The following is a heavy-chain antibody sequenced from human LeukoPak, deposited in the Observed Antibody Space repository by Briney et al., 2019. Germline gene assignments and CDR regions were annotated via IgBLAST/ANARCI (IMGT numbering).Heavy chain of an antibody. V-gene: IGHV3-30*18. Sequence: GGSLRLSCAAYGFTFISFGMRWVRQAPGKGLEWVAVISYDGSNKYYADSVKGRFTISRDNSMNTLYLQMNSLRDEDTAVYYCAQAWRWLQLNYWGQGTLVTVSS. CDR1: GFTFISFG. D-gene: IGHD5-24*01. J-gene: IGHJ4*02. CDR3: AQAWRWLQLNY. CDR2: ISYDGSNK.